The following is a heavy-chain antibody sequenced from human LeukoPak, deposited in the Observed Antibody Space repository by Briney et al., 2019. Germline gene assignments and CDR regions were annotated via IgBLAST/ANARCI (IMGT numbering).Heavy chain of an antibody. V-gene: IGHV4-39*07. D-gene: IGHD3-22*01. CDR2: IYYSGST. Sequence: PSETLSLTCTVSGGSISSSSYYWGWIRQPPGKGLEWIGSIYYSGSTYYNPSLKSRVTISVDTSKSQFSLKLSSVTAADTAVYYCARDLRDYYYDTSGHFFYYYMDVWGKGTTVTISS. CDR1: GGSISSSSYY. CDR3: ARDLRDYYYDTSGHFFYYYMDV. J-gene: IGHJ6*03.